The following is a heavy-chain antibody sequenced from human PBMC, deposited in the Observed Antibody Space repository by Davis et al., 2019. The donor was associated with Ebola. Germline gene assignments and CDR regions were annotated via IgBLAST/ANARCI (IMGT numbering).Heavy chain of an antibody. CDR2: ISHRGST. V-gene: IGHV4-34*01. CDR3: AGIAATGSY. D-gene: IGHD6-13*01. CDR1: GGSFSDYY. J-gene: IGHJ4*02. Sequence: MPSETLSLTCAVYGGSFSDYYWTWIRQPPGKGLEWIGEISHRGSTNYNPSLKGRVIISVDTSKNQFSLKLTSVTAADTAVYSCAGIAATGSYWGQGALVTVSS.